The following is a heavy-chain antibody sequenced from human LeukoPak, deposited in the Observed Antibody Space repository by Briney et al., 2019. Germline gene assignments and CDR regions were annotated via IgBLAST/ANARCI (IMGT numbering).Heavy chain of an antibody. Sequence: GASVKVSCRASGYTFTGHYMHWVRQAPGQGREWMGWINPNSGDTKYEQKFRGWVAMTRDTSISTAYMEMKRLKSDDTAVYYCAKSLYTTYSYGFWWSDAWGQGTLVTVSS. D-gene: IGHD5-18*01. V-gene: IGHV1-2*04. CDR2: INPNSGDT. J-gene: IGHJ5*02. CDR3: AKSLYTTYSYGFWWSDA. CDR1: GYTFTGHY.